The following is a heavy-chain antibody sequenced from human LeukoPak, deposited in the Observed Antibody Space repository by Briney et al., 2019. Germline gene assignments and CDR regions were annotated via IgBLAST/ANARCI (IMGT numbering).Heavy chain of an antibody. D-gene: IGHD3-22*01. CDR2: IYSSGST. V-gene: IGHV4-61*01. CDR1: GGSVSSGSYY. J-gene: IGHJ4*02. CDR3: ARRRDYYDSGVYKGPFFDY. Sequence: SETLSLTCTVSGGSVSSGSYYWSWIRQPPGKGLEWIGYIYSSGSTKYNPSLKSRVTISIDTSKNQFSLRLSSVTAADTAVYYCARRRDYYDSGVYKGPFFDYWGQGTLVTVSS.